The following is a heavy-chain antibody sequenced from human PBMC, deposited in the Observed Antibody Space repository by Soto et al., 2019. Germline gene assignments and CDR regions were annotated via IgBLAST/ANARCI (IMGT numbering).Heavy chain of an antibody. CDR1: GGTFSTYS. D-gene: IGHD1-26*01. CDR2: IIPIFGTA. Sequence: QVQLVQSGAEVKKPGSSVKVSCKPSGGTFSTYSIVWVRQAPGEGLEWMGGIIPIFGTANYAQKFQDRVTITADKSTNTAFMELGSRKSEDTAMYYCASSSGNNYGVGTNYFFDYWGQGTLVTVAS. CDR3: ASSSGNNYGVGTNYFFDY. J-gene: IGHJ4*02. V-gene: IGHV1-69*06.